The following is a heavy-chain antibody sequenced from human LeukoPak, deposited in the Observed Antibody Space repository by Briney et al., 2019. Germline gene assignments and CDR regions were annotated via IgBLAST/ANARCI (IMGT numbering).Heavy chain of an antibody. CDR2: LSRTGDYT. D-gene: IGHD3-16*01. CDR3: AKLPAPGGDYVYFDS. J-gene: IGHJ4*02. Sequence: GGSLRLSCAASGFSFSGCGMGWVRQAPGKGLEWVSTLSRTGDYTYYADSVKGRFSISRDNSKNTLYLQMASLRVEDTAIYYCAKLPAPGGDYVYFDSWGQGTLVTVSS. V-gene: IGHV3-23*01. CDR1: GFSFSGCG.